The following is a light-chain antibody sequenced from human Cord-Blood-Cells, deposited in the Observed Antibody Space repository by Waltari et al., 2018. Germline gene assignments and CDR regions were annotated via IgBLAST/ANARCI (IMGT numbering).Light chain of an antibody. CDR2: GAS. J-gene: IGKJ2*01. V-gene: IGKV3-20*01. Sequence: EIVLTQSPGTLSLSPGERATLSCRGRQSVSSSYLAWYQQKPGQAPRLLIYGASSRATGIPDRFSGSGSGTDFTLTISRLEPEDFAVYYCQQYGSSPPYTFGQGTKLEIK. CDR1: QSVSSSY. CDR3: QQYGSSPPYT.